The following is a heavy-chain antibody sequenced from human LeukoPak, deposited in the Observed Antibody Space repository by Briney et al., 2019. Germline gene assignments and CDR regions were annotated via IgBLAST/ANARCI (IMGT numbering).Heavy chain of an antibody. CDR1: GGSISNYY. CDR2: IYTSGST. D-gene: IGHD6-6*01. Sequence: SETLSLTCTVSGGSISNYYWSWIRQPPGKGLEWIGYIYTSGSTNYNPSLKSRVTISVDTSKNQFSLKLSSVTAADTAVYYCARPSIAARPDDAFDIWGQGTMVTVSS. J-gene: IGHJ3*02. CDR3: ARPSIAARPDDAFDI. V-gene: IGHV4-4*09.